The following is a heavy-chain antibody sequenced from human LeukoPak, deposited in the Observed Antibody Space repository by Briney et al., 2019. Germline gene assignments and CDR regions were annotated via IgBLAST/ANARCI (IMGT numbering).Heavy chain of an antibody. V-gene: IGHV4-4*08. CDR1: GFTISSYW. CDR2: IYSSGST. CDR3: ARENSRTYYYYMDV. D-gene: IGHD5-18*01. J-gene: IGHJ6*03. Sequence: GSLRLSCAASGFTISSYWMSWVRQAPGKGLEWIGRIYSSGSTNYNPSLKSRVTISVDTSKNQFSLKLSSVTAADTAVYYCARENSRTYYYYMDVWGKGTTVTISS.